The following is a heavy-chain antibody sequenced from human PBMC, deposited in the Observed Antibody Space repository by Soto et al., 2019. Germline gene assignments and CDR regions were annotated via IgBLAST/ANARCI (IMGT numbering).Heavy chain of an antibody. CDR1: GFTFSSYS. D-gene: IGHD3-3*01. Sequence: PGGSLRLSCAASGFTFSSYSMNWVRQAPGKGLEWVSSISSSSSYIYYADSVKGRFTISRDNAKNTLYLQMNSLKTEDTAVYYCTTGMARITIFGVVILARGYYYGMDVWGQGTTVTVSS. V-gene: IGHV3-21*03. CDR3: TTGMARITIFGVVILARGYYYGMDV. CDR2: ISSSSSYI. J-gene: IGHJ6*02.